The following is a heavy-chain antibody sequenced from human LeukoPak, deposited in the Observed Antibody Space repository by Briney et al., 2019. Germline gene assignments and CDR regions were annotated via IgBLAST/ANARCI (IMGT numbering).Heavy chain of an antibody. J-gene: IGHJ4*02. Sequence: SETLSLTCTVSGGSISSGDYYWSWIRQPPGKGLEWIGYIYYSGSTYYNPSLKSRVTISVDTSKNQFSLKLSSVTAADTAVYYCASYSYYYDSSGYFDYWGQGTLVTVSS. CDR3: ASYSYYYDSSGYFDY. CDR1: GGSISSGDYY. V-gene: IGHV4-30-4*02. D-gene: IGHD3-22*01. CDR2: IYYSGST.